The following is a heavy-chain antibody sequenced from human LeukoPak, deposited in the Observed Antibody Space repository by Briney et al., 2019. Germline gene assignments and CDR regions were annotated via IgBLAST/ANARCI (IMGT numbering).Heavy chain of an antibody. CDR1: GYTFTSYG. CDR3: ERDPEGSYYGWFDP. CDR2: ISAYNGNT. D-gene: IGHD1-26*01. J-gene: IGHJ5*02. Sequence: ASVKVSCKASGYTFTSYGISWVRQAPGQGLEWMGWISAYNGNTNYAQKLQGRVTMTTDTSTSTAYMELRSLRSDDTAVYYCERDPEGSYYGWFDPWGQGTLVTVSS. V-gene: IGHV1-18*01.